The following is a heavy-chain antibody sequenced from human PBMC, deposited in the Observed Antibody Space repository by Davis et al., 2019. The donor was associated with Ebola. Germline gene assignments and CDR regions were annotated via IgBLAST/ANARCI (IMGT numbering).Heavy chain of an antibody. CDR2: ISSSGSTI. V-gene: IGHV3-48*03. D-gene: IGHD2-15*01. CDR3: ARDGGYCSGGSCYFSYYYYGMDV. CDR1: GFTFSSYE. Sequence: PGGSLRLSCAASGFTFSSYEMNWVRQAPGKGLEWVSYISSSGSTIYYADSVKGRFTISRDNAKNSLYLQMNSLRAEDTAVYYCARDGGYCSGGSCYFSYYYYGMDVWGQGTTVTVSS. J-gene: IGHJ6*02.